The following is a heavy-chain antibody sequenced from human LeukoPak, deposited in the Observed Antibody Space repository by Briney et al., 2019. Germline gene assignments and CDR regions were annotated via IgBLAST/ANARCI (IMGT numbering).Heavy chain of an antibody. Sequence: SVKVSCKASGGTFSSYAISWVRQAPGQGLEWMGGIIPIFGTANYAQKFQGRVTITADESTSTAYMELSSLRSEDTAVYYCARQTRYGYPLLLDWFDPWGQGTLATVSS. CDR2: IIPIFGTA. CDR1: GGTFSSYA. CDR3: ARQTRYGYPLLLDWFDP. J-gene: IGHJ5*02. D-gene: IGHD5-18*01. V-gene: IGHV1-69*13.